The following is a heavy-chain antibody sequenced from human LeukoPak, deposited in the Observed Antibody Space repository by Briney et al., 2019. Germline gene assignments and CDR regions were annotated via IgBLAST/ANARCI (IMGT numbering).Heavy chain of an antibody. D-gene: IGHD6-13*01. J-gene: IGHJ3*02. CDR1: GFTFSSYG. CDR3: AKDRAAAAPDAFDI. Sequence: GGSLRLSCAASGFTFSSYGMHWVRQAPGKGLEWVAFIRYDGSNKYYADSVKGRFTISRDNSKNTLYLQTNSLRAEDTAVYYCAKDRAAAAPDAFDIWGQGTMVTVSS. V-gene: IGHV3-30*02. CDR2: IRYDGSNK.